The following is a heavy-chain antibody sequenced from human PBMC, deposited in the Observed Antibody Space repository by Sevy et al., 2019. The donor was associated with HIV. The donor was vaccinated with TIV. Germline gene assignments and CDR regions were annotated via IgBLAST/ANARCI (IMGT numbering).Heavy chain of an antibody. V-gene: IGHV3-23*01. D-gene: IGHD4-17*01. CDR2: ISSSGGTT. CDR1: GFTFTSYA. CDR3: AKGEEASADYIDYVPNGFDI. Sequence: GGSLRLSCTASGFTFTSYAMSWIRQAPGKGLEWVSSISSSGGTTYYADSANGRITISRGNSKNTLYLPMNSLRAEDTAVYYCAKGEEASADYIDYVPNGFDIWGPGTKVTVSS. J-gene: IGHJ3*02.